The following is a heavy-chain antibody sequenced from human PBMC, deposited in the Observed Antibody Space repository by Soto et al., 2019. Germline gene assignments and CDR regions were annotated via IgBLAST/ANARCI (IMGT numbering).Heavy chain of an antibody. CDR1: GFTFSNAW. V-gene: IGHV3-15*01. J-gene: IGHJ4*02. D-gene: IGHD3-22*01. CDR3: TSYYYDSSGYLLFDY. CDR2: IKSKTDGGTT. Sequence: GGSLRLSCAASGFTFSNAWMNWVRQAPGKGLEWVGRIKSKTDGGTTDYAAPVKGRFTISRDDSKNTLYLQMNSLKTEDTAVYYCTSYYYDSSGYLLFDYWGQGTLVTVSS.